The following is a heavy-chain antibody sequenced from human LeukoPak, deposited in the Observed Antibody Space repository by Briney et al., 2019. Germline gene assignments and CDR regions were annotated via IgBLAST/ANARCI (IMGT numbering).Heavy chain of an antibody. V-gene: IGHV3-23*01. CDR1: GFTFSSYA. Sequence: GGSLRLSCAASGFTFSSYAMSWVRQAPGKGLEWVSAISGSGGSTYYADSVKGRFTLSRDNSKNTLYLQMNSLRAEDTAVYYCAKVGYSYGIMDVWGKGTTVTVSS. CDR3: AKVGYSYGIMDV. J-gene: IGHJ6*03. CDR2: ISGSGGST. D-gene: IGHD5-18*01.